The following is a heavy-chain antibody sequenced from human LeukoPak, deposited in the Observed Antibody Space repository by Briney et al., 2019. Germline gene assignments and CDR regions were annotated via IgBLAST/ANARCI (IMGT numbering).Heavy chain of an antibody. CDR3: ARDHSIAPRGWFDP. D-gene: IGHD6-6*01. J-gene: IGHJ5*02. Sequence: ASVKVSCKASGYTFTSYGISWVRQAPGQGLEWMGWISAYNGNTNYAQKLQGRVTMTTDTSTSTAYMELRSLRSDDTAVYYCARDHSIAPRGWFDPWGQGTLVTVSS. CDR1: GYTFTSYG. CDR2: ISAYNGNT. V-gene: IGHV1-18*01.